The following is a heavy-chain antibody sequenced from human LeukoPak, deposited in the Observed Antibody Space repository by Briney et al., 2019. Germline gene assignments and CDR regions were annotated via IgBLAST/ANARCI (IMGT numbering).Heavy chain of an antibody. J-gene: IGHJ3*02. CDR1: GGSFSGYY. CDR3: ARRTCITIFGVVCFFEPNAFDI. Sequence: PSETLSLTCAVYGGSFSGYYWSWIRQPPGKGLEWIGEINHSGSTNYNPSLKSRVTISVDTSKNQFSLKLSSVTAADTAVYYCARRTCITIFGVVCFFEPNAFDIWGQGTMVTVSS. V-gene: IGHV4-34*01. D-gene: IGHD3-3*01. CDR2: INHSGST.